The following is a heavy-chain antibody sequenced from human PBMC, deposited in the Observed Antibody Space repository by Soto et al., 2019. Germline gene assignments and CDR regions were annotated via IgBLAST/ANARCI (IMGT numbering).Heavy chain of an antibody. D-gene: IGHD3-9*01. J-gene: IGHJ6*02. CDR2: IYHTGTT. V-gene: IGHV4-38-2*01. CDR1: GDSIISIYH. Sequence: SETLSLTCAVSGDSIISIYHWAWIRQPPGKGLEWVASIYHTGTTYYNPSLTSRVTISVDTSKNQFSLKLSSVTAADTAVYYCARAPGLRYFDWRGSITAYYYYYGMDVWGQGTTVTVSS. CDR3: ARAPGLRYFDWRGSITAYYYYYGMDV.